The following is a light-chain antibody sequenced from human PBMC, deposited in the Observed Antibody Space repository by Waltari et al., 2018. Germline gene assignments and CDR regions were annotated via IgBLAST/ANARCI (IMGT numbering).Light chain of an antibody. J-gene: IGLJ3*02. CDR2: DVS. Sequence: QSALTQPASVSGSPGQSITISCTGTSSDVGGYNYVSWYQQHPGKAPKLMIYDVSNRPSVVSNRFSGSKSDNTASLTISGLQAEDEADYYCSSYTSSSTWVFGRGTKLTVL. CDR3: SSYTSSSTWV. CDR1: SSDVGGYNY. V-gene: IGLV2-14*01.